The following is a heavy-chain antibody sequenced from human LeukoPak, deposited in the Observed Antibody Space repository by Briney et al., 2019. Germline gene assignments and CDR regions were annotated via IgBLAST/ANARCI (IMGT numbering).Heavy chain of an antibody. J-gene: IGHJ4*02. CDR2: ISGSGGST. V-gene: IGHV3-23*01. CDR3: ARVGGSYSYFDY. D-gene: IGHD1-26*01. Sequence: PGGSLRLSCAASGFTFSSYAMSWVRQAPGKGLEWVSAISGSGGSTYYADSVKGRFTISRDNAKNSLYLQMNSLRAEDTAVYYCARVGGSYSYFDYWGQGTLVTVSS. CDR1: GFTFSSYA.